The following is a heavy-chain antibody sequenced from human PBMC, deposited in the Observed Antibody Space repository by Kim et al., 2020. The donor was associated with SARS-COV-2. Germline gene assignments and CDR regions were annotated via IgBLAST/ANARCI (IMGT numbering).Heavy chain of an antibody. CDR1: GYTFTSYA. CDR3: AIGYSSSWYLAEYFQH. J-gene: IGHJ1*01. V-gene: IGHV1-3*01. D-gene: IGHD6-13*01. CDR2: INAGNGNT. Sequence: ASVKVSCKASGYTFTSYAMHWVCQAPGQRLEWMGWINAGNGNTKYSQKFQGRVTITRDTSASTAYMELSSLRSEDTAVYYCAIGYSSSWYLAEYFQHWGQGTLVTVSS.